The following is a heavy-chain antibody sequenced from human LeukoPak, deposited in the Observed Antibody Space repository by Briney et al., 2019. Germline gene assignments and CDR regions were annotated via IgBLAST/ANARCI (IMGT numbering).Heavy chain of an antibody. CDR3: ARSDYYDSSGYY. CDR1: GFTFSRYW. CDR2: IKQDGSEK. J-gene: IGHJ4*02. Sequence: GGSLRLSCAASGFTFSRYWTSWVRQAPGKGLEWVANIKQDGSEKYYVDSVKGRFTISRDNAKNSLYLQMNSLRAEDTAVYYCARSDYYDSSGYYWGQGTLVTVSS. V-gene: IGHV3-7*01. D-gene: IGHD3-22*01.